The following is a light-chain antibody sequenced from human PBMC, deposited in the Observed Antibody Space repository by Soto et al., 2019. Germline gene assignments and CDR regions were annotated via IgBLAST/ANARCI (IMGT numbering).Light chain of an antibody. CDR2: GAS. CDR3: QQYGSSPTWT. J-gene: IGKJ1*01. CDR1: QSVSSNY. V-gene: IGKV3-20*01. Sequence: DIVLTQSPGTLSLSPGERATLSCRASQSVSSNYLAWYQQKPGQAPRLLIYGASSRATGIPDRFSGSGSGTDFTLTISRLEPEDFAVYYCQQYGSSPTWTFGQGTKV.